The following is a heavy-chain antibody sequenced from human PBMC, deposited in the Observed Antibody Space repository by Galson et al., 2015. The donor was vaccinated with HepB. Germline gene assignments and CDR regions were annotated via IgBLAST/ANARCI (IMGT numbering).Heavy chain of an antibody. J-gene: IGHJ4*02. V-gene: IGHV3-74*01. CDR1: GFTFTSDW. CDR3: ARAYYYDSTGYYPLDY. D-gene: IGHD3-22*01. CDR2: INSDGSST. Sequence: SLRLSCAASGFTFTSDWMHWVRHAPGKGLVWVSRINSDGSSTNYADFVKGRFTISRDNARNTLFLQMNSLRPEDTAVYYCARAYYYDSTGYYPLDYWGQGTLVTVSS.